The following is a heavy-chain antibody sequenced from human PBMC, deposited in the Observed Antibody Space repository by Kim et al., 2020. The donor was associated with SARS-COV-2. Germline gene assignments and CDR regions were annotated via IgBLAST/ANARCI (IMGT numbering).Heavy chain of an antibody. V-gene: IGHV3-21*01. D-gene: IGHD5-12*01. CDR3: ARAVGGYDGEANYYYYGMDV. CDR1: GFTFSSYS. Sequence: GGSLRLSCAASGFTFSSYSMNWVRQAPGKGLEWVSSISSSSSYIYYADSVKGRFTISRDNAKNSLYLQMNSLRAEDTAVYYCARAVGGYDGEANYYYYGMDVWGQGTTVTVSS. CDR2: ISSSSSYI. J-gene: IGHJ6*02.